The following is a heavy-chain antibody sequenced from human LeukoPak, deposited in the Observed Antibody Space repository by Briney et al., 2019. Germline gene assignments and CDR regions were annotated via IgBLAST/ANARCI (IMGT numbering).Heavy chain of an antibody. CDR2: INPSGGST. V-gene: IGHV1-46*01. CDR3: ATRSPRRNFYGSASYDSSGLYY. J-gene: IGHJ4*02. CDR1: GGTFSSYA. D-gene: IGHD3-22*01. Sequence: ASVKVSCKASGGTFSSYAIRWVRQAPGQGLEWMGIINPSGGSTSYAQKFQGRVTMTRDTSTSTVYMELSSLRSEDTAVYYCATRSPRRNFYGSASYDSSGLYYWGQGTLVTVSS.